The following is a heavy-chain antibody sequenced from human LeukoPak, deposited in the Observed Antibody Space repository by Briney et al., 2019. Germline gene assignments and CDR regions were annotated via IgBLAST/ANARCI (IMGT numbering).Heavy chain of an antibody. CDR2: INPSGGST. V-gene: IGHV1-46*01. CDR1: GYTFTSYH. Sequence: ASVKVSCKASGYTFTSYHMHWVRQAPGQGLEWMGIINPSGGSTSYAQKFQGRVTMTRDMSTSTVYMELSSLRSEDTAVYYCARSRIVGAITDYWGQGTLVTVSS. J-gene: IGHJ4*02. CDR3: ARSRIVGAITDY. D-gene: IGHD1-26*01.